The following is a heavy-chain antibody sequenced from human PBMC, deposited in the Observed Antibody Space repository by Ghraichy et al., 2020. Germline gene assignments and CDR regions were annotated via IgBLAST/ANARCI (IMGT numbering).Heavy chain of an antibody. Sequence: GGSLRLSCAASGFTFNNYWMHWVRQAPGQGLLWVSRINRDGSTTTYPDSVEGRFTISRDNAKNTLFLDMNSLRAEDTAVYYCAMSRDYADACHSWGQGTRVTISA. D-gene: IGHD3-16*01. CDR2: INRDGSTT. V-gene: IGHV3-74*01. J-gene: IGHJ3*02. CDR1: GFTFNNYW. CDR3: AMSRDYADACHS.